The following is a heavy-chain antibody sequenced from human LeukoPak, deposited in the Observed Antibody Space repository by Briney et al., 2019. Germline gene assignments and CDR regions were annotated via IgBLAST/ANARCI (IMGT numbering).Heavy chain of an antibody. D-gene: IGHD3-16*02. Sequence: SQTLSLTCAVSGYAIRTGYYWGWLRQPPGKELEWIGSVYHGGSTYYTPSLKSRVTISVDTSKNHFSLSLNSVTVADTAVYYCARYRYGGPADYWGQGTLVTVSS. J-gene: IGHJ4*02. CDR1: GYAIRTGYY. CDR3: ARYRYGGPADY. CDR2: VYHGGST. V-gene: IGHV4-38-2*01.